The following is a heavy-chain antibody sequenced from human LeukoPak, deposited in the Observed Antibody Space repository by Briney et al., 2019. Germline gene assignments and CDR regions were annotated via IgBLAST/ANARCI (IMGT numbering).Heavy chain of an antibody. J-gene: IGHJ3*02. CDR1: GYTFTDYY. CDR2: INPNSSGT. D-gene: IGHD3-10*01. V-gene: IGHV1-2*02. CDR3: AREHGSGGKGIDI. Sequence: ASVKVSCKASGYTFTDYYIHWVRQAPGQGLEWMGWINPNSSGTNYAQKFQGRVTVTRDTSISTAYLELSRLRSDDTAVYYCAREHGSGGKGIDIWGQGTMVTVSS.